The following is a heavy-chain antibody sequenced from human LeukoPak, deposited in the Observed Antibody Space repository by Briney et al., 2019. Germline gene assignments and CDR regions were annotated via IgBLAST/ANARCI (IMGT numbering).Heavy chain of an antibody. J-gene: IGHJ6*02. CDR1: GFTFSSYW. D-gene: IGHD1-14*01. V-gene: IGHV3-7*01. CDR2: IKQDGSEK. Sequence: GGSLRLSCAASGFTFSSYWMSWVRQTPGKGLEWVANIKQDGSEKYYVDSVKGRFTISRDNAKNSLYLQMNSLRAEDTAVYYCARGLGWYGMGMDVWGQGTTVTVSS. CDR3: ARGLGWYGMGMDV.